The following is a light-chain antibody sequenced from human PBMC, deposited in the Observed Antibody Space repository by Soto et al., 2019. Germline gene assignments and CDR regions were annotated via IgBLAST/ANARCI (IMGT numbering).Light chain of an antibody. CDR3: QSYDSRLSGVV. V-gene: IGLV1-40*01. CDR1: SSNIGAGYD. J-gene: IGLJ2*01. Sequence: QSVLTQPPSVSGAPGQRVTISCTGSSSNIGAGYDVHWYQQLPGTAPKLLIYGNSNRPSGVPDRFSGSKSGTSASLAITGLQAEHEPDYHRQSYDSRLSGVVCGGGTKLPVL. CDR2: GNS.